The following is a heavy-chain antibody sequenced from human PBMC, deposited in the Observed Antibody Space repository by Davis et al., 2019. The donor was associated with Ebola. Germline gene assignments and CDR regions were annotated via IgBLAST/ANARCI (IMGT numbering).Heavy chain of an antibody. CDR3: ARGTTVTGDWFDP. V-gene: IGHV3-23*01. Sequence: GESLKISCAASGFTFRSFAMNWVRQAPGKGLEWVSAISASGDKTYYADSVKRRFTISRDNSKNTLYLQMNSLRAEDTAVYYCARGTTVTGDWFDPWGQGTLVTVSS. J-gene: IGHJ5*02. CDR2: ISASGDKT. CDR1: GFTFRSFA. D-gene: IGHD4-17*01.